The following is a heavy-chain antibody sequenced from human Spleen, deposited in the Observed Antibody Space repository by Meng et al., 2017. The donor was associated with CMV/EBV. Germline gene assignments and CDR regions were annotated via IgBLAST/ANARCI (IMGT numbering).Heavy chain of an antibody. CDR2: IYWDDDK. J-gene: IGHJ4*02. CDR3: AHRRRAGGDLFDY. Sequence: QITLKESGPTLVKPTQTLTLTCTFSGFSLNTDGVGVGWIRQPPGEALEWLALIYWDDDKCYSPSLKSRLTITKDTSDNQVVLTMTNVDPVDTATYYCAHRRRAGGDLFDYWGQGTLVTVSS. D-gene: IGHD2-21*02. CDR1: GFSLNTDGVG. V-gene: IGHV2-5*02.